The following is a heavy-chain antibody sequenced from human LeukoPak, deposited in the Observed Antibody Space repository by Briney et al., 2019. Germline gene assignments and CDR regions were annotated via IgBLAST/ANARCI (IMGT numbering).Heavy chain of an antibody. V-gene: IGHV4-4*02. Sequence: PSGTLSLTCAVSGGSISSSNWWSWVRQPPGKGLEWVGEIYHSGSTNYSPSLKSRVTTSVDKSKNQFSLKLSSVTAADTAVYYCARAGDSSSYAFDIWGQGTMVTVSS. CDR1: GGSISSSNW. CDR3: ARAGDSSSYAFDI. CDR2: IYHSGST. D-gene: IGHD3-22*01. J-gene: IGHJ3*02.